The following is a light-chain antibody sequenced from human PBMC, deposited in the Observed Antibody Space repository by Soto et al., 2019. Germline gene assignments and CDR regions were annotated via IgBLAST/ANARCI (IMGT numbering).Light chain of an antibody. CDR3: QQSYSTPGALT. CDR2: AAS. J-gene: IGKJ4*01. CDR1: QVMSSW. V-gene: IGKV1D-12*01. Sequence: DIQMTQSPSSVSAAVGERVTITCRASQVMSSWLAWYQQKPGKAPKLLIFAASTLQSGVPSRFSGSGSRTDFTLTITSLQPEDIGTYFCQQSYSTPGALTFGGGTRVDIK.